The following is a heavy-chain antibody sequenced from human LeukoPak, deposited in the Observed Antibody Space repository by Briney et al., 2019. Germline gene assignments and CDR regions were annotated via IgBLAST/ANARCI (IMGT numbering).Heavy chain of an antibody. CDR3: AKDQVVVVAARGLYGMDV. CDR1: GFTLTNYW. Sequence: GGSLRLSCAASGFTLTNYWMSWVRQAPGKGLEWVAVISYDGSNKYYADSVKGRFTISRDNSKNTLYLQMNSLRAEDTAVYYCAKDQVVVVAARGLYGMDVWGQGTTVTVSS. CDR2: ISYDGSNK. J-gene: IGHJ6*02. D-gene: IGHD2-15*01. V-gene: IGHV3-30*18.